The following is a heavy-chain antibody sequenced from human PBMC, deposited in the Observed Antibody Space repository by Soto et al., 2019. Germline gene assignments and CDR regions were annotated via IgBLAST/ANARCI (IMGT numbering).Heavy chain of an antibody. CDR2: ISSSSSTI. J-gene: IGHJ4*02. V-gene: IGHV3-48*02. Sequence: GGSLRLSCAASGFTFSSYSMNWVRQAPGKGLEWVSYISSSSSTIYYADSVKGRFTISRDNAKNSLYLQMNSLRDEDTAVYYCARGLTPPPVGATTDGDYRGQGTLVTVSS. CDR1: GFTFSSYS. CDR3: ARGLTPPPVGATTDGDY. D-gene: IGHD1-26*01.